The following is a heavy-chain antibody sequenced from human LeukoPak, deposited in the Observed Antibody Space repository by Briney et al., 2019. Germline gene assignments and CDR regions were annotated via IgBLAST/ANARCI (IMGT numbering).Heavy chain of an antibody. CDR2: IYSSGRSS. Sequence: GGSLTFSCSGSGFTFNYYAWRRVRPGPGNGLVWGSTIYSSGRSSDYAYSVKGRITISRDNTKTKMYLQMISLRAEDAAVCYCTNFEDDLWGSYYYFDYWGERTLVTLSS. D-gene: IGHD3-3*01. CDR1: GFTFNYYA. V-gene: IGHV3-23*05. CDR3: TNFEDDLWGSYYYFDY. J-gene: IGHJ4*02.